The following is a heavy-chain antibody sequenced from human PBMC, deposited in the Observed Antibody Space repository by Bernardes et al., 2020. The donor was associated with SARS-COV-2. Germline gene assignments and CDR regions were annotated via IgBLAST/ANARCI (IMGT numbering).Heavy chain of an antibody. V-gene: IGHV4-34*01. CDR2: INHSGST. Sequence: SETLSLTCAVYGGSFSGYYWSWIRQPPGKGLEWIGEINHSGSTNYNPSLKSRVTISVDTSKNQFSLKLSSVTAADTAVYYCARGGLTGSGSHSNWFDPWGQGTLVTVSS. CDR1: GGSFSGYY. J-gene: IGHJ5*02. D-gene: IGHD3-10*01. CDR3: ARGGLTGSGSHSNWFDP.